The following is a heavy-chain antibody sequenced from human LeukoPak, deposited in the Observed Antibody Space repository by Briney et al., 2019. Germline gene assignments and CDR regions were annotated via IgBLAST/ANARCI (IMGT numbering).Heavy chain of an antibody. CDR2: ISGVGGST. Sequence: GGSLRLPCAASGFTFDDYAMHWVRQAPGKGLEWVSLISGVGGSTYYADSVKGRFTISRDNSKNSLYLQMNSLRTEDTALYYCVKELEYFQHWGQGTLVTVSS. CDR1: GFTFDDYA. CDR3: VKELEYFQH. V-gene: IGHV3-43*02. J-gene: IGHJ1*01.